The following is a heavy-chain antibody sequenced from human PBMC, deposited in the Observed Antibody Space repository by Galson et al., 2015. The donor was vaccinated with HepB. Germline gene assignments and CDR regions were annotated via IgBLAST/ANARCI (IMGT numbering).Heavy chain of an antibody. Sequence: SLRLSCAASGFTFSNYWMSWVRQAPGKGLEWVAHIRQGDSAELYVDSVKGRFTISRDNAKNSLFLQMNSLRAEDTAVYYCARFKAYCSGGRCYSAYYYAMDVWGQGTTITVFS. J-gene: IGHJ6*02. CDR2: IRQGDSAE. V-gene: IGHV3-7*01. CDR1: GFTFSNYW. D-gene: IGHD2-15*01. CDR3: ARFKAYCSGGRCYSAYYYAMDV.